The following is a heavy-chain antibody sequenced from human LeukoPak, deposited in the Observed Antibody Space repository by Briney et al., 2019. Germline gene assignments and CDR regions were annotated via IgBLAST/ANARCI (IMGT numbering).Heavy chain of an antibody. D-gene: IGHD3-16*01. V-gene: IGHV4-34*01. CDR2: INHSGST. Sequence: PSETLSLTCAVYGGSFSGYYWSWIRQPPGKGLEWIGEINHSGSTNYNPSLKSRVTISVDTSKNQFSLKLSSVTAADTAVYYCARGYVRFDYWGQGTLVTVLS. J-gene: IGHJ4*02. CDR3: ARGYVRFDY. CDR1: GGSFSGYY.